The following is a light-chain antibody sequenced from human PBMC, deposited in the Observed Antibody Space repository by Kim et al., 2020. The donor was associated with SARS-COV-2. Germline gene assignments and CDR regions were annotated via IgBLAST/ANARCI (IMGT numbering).Light chain of an antibody. V-gene: IGKV1-33*01. Sequence: DIQLTQSPSSVSASVGDSVTITCQASQDIRKFLNWYQHKPGKAPELLISDASTLRTGVPSGFSGSASGTHFTFTISNLQPEDIATYYCQQYNNLQAITFGQGTRLEIK. CDR3: QQYNNLQAIT. CDR2: DAS. CDR1: QDIRKF. J-gene: IGKJ5*01.